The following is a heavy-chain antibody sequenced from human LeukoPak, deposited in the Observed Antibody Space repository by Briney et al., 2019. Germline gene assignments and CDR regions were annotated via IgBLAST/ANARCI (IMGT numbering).Heavy chain of an antibody. CDR3: ATASETTSHAFDV. V-gene: IGHV4-39*07. CDR1: GGSISSSSYY. D-gene: IGHD1-1*01. CDR2: IYYDGST. J-gene: IGHJ3*01. Sequence: RSSETLSLTCTVSGGSISSSSYYWGWIRQPPGKGLEWIGTIYYDGSTYYNVSLKSRVTISLDTSKNQFSLNLSSVTAADTALYYCATASETTSHAFDVWGQGTMLTVSS.